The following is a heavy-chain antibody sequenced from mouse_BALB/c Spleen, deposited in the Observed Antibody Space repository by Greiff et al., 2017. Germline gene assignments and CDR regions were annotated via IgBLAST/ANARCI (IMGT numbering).Heavy chain of an antibody. Sequence: DVHLVESGGGLVQPGGSRKLSCAASGFTFSSFGMHWVRQAPEKGLEWVAYISSGSSTIYYADTVKGRFTISRDNPKNTLFLQMTSLRSEDTAMYYCASWYFDVWGAGTTVTVSS. CDR1: GFTFSSFG. J-gene: IGHJ1*01. V-gene: IGHV5-17*02. CDR2: ISSGSSTI. CDR3: ASWYFDV.